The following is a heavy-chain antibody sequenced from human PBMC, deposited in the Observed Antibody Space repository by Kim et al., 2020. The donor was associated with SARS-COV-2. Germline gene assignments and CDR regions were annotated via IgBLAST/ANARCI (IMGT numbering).Heavy chain of an antibody. J-gene: IGHJ4*02. D-gene: IGHD5-12*01. V-gene: IGHV3-30*01. Sequence: YYVSAMKGRFTISRDNSKNTLYLQMNSLRAEDTAVYYCARQDGYNYYFDYWGQGTLVTVSS. CDR3: ARQDGYNYYFDY.